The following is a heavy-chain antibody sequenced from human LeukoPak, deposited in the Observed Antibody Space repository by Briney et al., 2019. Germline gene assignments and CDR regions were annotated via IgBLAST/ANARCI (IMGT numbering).Heavy chain of an antibody. D-gene: IGHD3-9*01. J-gene: IGHJ4*02. CDR1: GCTFTKYA. V-gene: IGHV3-23*01. CDR3: TKDGHYDILPAFD. Sequence: GWSLRVACTPSGCTFTKYAMRWVRQAPGKGLQWFSSISASAGTSYYADSVKGRVSMSRDSSNNTLYFQMNNLRAEDKALYYCTKDGHYDILPAFDWGQGTLVTVTS. CDR2: ISASAGTS.